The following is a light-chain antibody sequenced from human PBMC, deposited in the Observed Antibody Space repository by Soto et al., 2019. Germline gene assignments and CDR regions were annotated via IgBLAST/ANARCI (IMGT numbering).Light chain of an antibody. V-gene: IGKV4-1*01. J-gene: IGKJ1*01. CDR2: AAS. CDR3: QHYDTFSWT. Sequence: DIVMTHSPDSLAVSMGERATINCKSSQSVLYSSNNKNSLAWYQQRPGEAPKLLIFAASGLESGVPSTFSGSGSGTEFTLTISSVQPDDFATYSCQHYDTFSWTFGQGSMV. CDR1: QSVLYSSNNKNS.